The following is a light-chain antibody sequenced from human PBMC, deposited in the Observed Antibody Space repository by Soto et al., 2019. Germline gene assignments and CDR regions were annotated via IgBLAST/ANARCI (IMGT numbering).Light chain of an antibody. CDR2: DVS. V-gene: IGLV2-14*01. Sequence: QSALTQPASVSGSPGQSITISCTGTSSDVGGYNYVSWYQQHPGKAPKLMIYDVSNRPSGVSNRFSGSKPGNTASLTISGLQAEDEADYYCSSYTSSSRQGVFGTGTKLTVL. CDR3: SSYTSSSRQGV. J-gene: IGLJ1*01. CDR1: SSDVGGYNY.